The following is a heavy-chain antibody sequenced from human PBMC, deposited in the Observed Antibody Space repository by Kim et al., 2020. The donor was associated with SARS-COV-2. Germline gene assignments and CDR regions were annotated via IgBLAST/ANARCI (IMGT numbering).Heavy chain of an antibody. D-gene: IGHD2-21*01. CDR3: AKDRQYCGGETCSRVGMDV. V-gene: IGHV3-23*01. J-gene: IGHJ6*02. CDR1: GFTFTTYA. Sequence: GGSLRLSCAASGFTFTTYAMSWVRQAPGKGLEWVSGISSTGDTTYYADSVKGRFTISRDNSENTLYLQMSTLRAEDTAVYYCAKDRQYCGGETCSRVGMDVWGQGTTVTVSS. CDR2: ISSTGDTT.